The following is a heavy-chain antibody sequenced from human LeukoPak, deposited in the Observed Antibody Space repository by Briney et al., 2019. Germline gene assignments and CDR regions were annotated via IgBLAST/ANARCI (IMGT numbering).Heavy chain of an antibody. CDR2: TGNKASRFTT. J-gene: IGHJ3*02. V-gene: IGHV3-72*01. CDR1: GFSFSIHP. CDR3: TRGYSGKSVYAFDI. D-gene: IGHD1-26*01. Sequence: GGSLRLSCAASGFSFSIHPMSWVRQAPGKGLQWVGRTGNKASRFTTEYAASVKGRFIISRDDSKNSLYLQMNSLKTEDTALYYCTRGYSGKSVYAFDIWGQGTMVTVSS.